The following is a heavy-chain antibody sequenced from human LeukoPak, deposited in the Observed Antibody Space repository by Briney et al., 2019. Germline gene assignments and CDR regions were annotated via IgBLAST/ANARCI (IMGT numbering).Heavy chain of an antibody. D-gene: IGHD3-22*01. J-gene: IGHJ4*02. V-gene: IGHV3-30*18. CDR2: VSYDGSNK. Sequence: GGSLRLSCVASGFTFNFYGMHWVRQAPGKGLEWVAVVSYDGSNKYYADSVKGRFTISRDNSRNSLYLQMNSLRAEDTAIYYCAKDDYDYYDSSRYKGKPFMDYWGQGTLVTVSS. CDR3: AKDDYDYYDSSRYKGKPFMDY. CDR1: GFTFNFYG.